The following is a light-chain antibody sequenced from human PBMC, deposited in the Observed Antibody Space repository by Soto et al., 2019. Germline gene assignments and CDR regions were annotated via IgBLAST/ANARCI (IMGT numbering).Light chain of an antibody. Sequence: EIVLTQSPATLSLSPGERATLSCRASQSVSSSLAWYQQKPGQSPRLLIYDTSNRATGVPARFSGSGSGTDFTLTISSLEPEDFAVYYCQHRTNWRITFGQGTRLEIK. V-gene: IGKV3-11*01. CDR2: DTS. J-gene: IGKJ5*01. CDR3: QHRTNWRIT. CDR1: QSVSSS.